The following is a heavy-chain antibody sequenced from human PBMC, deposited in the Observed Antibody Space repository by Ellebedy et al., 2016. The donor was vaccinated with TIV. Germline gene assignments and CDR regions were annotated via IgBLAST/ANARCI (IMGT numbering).Heavy chain of an antibody. D-gene: IGHD2-21*02. V-gene: IGHV4-38-2*01. CDR3: ARAQYCTSADCSYGPDV. CDR1: DDSMNTDHY. Sequence: SETLSLXXFVYDDSMNTDHYWGWIRQPPGKGLEWIGAIYHSGNTYYNPSLKSRVAIGVDTSKNQFSLTLSSVTAADTAVYYCARAQYCTSADCSYGPDVWGQGTTVTVSS. CDR2: IYHSGNT. J-gene: IGHJ6*02.